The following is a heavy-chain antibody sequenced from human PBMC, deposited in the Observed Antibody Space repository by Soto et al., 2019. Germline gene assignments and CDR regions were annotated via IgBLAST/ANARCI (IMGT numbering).Heavy chain of an antibody. V-gene: IGHV3-23*01. Sequence: PVGSLRLSCAASGFTFSSYAMSWVRQAPGKGLEWVSAISGSGGSTYYADSVKGRFTISRDNSKNTLYLQMNSLRAEDTAVYYCAKDIAPSRRFFGPDYWGQGTLVTVSS. CDR1: GFTFSSYA. J-gene: IGHJ4*02. CDR3: AKDIAPSRRFFGPDY. CDR2: ISGSGGST. D-gene: IGHD6-13*01.